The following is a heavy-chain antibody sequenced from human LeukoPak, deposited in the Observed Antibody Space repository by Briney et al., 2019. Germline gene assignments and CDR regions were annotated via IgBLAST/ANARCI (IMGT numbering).Heavy chain of an antibody. J-gene: IGHJ4*02. CDR3: TTDNYGSGRGD. CDR1: GFTFSNAW. V-gene: IGHV3-15*01. D-gene: IGHD3-10*01. Sequence: NTGGSLRLSCAASGFTFSNAWMSWVRQAPGKGLEWVGRIKSKTDGGTTDYAAPVKGRFTIPRDDSKNTLYLQMNSLKTEDTAVYYCTTDNYGSGRGDWGQGTLVTVSS. CDR2: IKSKTDGGTT.